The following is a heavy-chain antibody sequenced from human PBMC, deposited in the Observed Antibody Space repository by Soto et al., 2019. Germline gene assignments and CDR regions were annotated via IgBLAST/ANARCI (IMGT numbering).Heavy chain of an antibody. CDR3: ARGRLAGPHWYFDL. Sequence: EVQLVESGGGLIQPGGSLRLSCAASGFTVSSNYMSWVRQAPGKGLEWVSVIYSGGSTYYADSVKGRFTISRDNSKNTLYLQMNSLRAEDTAVYYCARGRLAGPHWYFDLWGRGNLVTVSS. CDR2: IYSGGST. CDR1: GFTVSSNY. V-gene: IGHV3-53*01. J-gene: IGHJ2*01. D-gene: IGHD6-13*01.